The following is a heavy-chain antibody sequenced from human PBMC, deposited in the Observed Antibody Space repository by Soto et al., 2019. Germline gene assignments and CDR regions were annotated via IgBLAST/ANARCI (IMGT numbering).Heavy chain of an antibody. CDR3: ARVRWYGATISHDY. CDR2: IYYSGST. Sequence: QVQLQESGPGLVKPSQTLSRTCTVSGGSISSGGYYWSWIRQHPGKGLEWIGYIYYSGSTYYNPSLKSRVTISVDTSKNQFSLKLSSVTAADTAVYYCARVRWYGATISHDYWGQGTLVTVSS. CDR1: GGSISSGGYY. J-gene: IGHJ4*02. D-gene: IGHD5-12*01. V-gene: IGHV4-31*03.